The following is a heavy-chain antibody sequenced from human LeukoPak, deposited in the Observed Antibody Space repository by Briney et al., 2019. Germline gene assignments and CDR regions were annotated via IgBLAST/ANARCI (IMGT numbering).Heavy chain of an antibody. Sequence: GALRLSCAASGFTFSSYGMNWVRQAPGKGLEWVSVISGSGRSTYYADSVQGRFIITRDNSKNTLYLQMNSLRAEDTAVYYCAKLDYYGNYWGQGTLVTVSS. D-gene: IGHD3-10*01. J-gene: IGHJ4*02. CDR1: GFTFSSYG. V-gene: IGHV3-23*01. CDR3: AKLDYYGNY. CDR2: ISGSGRST.